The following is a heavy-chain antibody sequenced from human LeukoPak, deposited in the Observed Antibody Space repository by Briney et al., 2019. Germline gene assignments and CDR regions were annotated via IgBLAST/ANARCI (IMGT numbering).Heavy chain of an antibody. CDR3: ARVAYYDFWSGYYTGAGWFDP. J-gene: IGHJ5*02. V-gene: IGHV4-61*02. D-gene: IGHD3-3*01. CDR1: GGSISNDSYY. CDR2: IYSSGST. Sequence: SETLSLTCTVSGGSISNDSYYWSWIRQPAGKGLEWIGRIYSSGSTNYNPSLKSRVTMSVDTSKNQFSLKLSSVTAADTAVYYCARVAYYDFWSGYYTGAGWFDPWGQGTLVTVSS.